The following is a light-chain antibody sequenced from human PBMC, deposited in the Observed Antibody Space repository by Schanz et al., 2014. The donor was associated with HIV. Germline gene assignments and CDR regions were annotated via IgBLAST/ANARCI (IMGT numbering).Light chain of an antibody. CDR1: RNDVGTYNL. V-gene: IGLV2-14*02. J-gene: IGLJ3*02. Sequence: QSALTQPASVSGSPGQSITISRTGTRNDVGTYNLVSWYQQHTGKAPQLMIYEVTKRPSGVSNRYSGSKSGNTASLTISGLQPDDEADYYCCSYTSSSTRVFGGGTKRTVL. CDR3: CSYTSSSTRV. CDR2: EVT.